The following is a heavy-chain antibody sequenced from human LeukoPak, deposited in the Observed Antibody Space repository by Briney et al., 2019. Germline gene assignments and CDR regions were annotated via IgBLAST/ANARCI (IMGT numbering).Heavy chain of an antibody. CDR1: GFTFSSYA. J-gene: IGHJ4*02. D-gene: IGHD2-21*01. Sequence: GGSLRLSCAASGFTFSSYAMSWVRQAPGKGLEWVSAISGSGGSTYYADSVKGRFTISRDNSKDTLYLQMNSLRAEDTAVYYCAKGVVVPRNFDYWGQGTLVTVSS. CDR3: AKGVVVPRNFDY. CDR2: ISGSGGST. V-gene: IGHV3-23*01.